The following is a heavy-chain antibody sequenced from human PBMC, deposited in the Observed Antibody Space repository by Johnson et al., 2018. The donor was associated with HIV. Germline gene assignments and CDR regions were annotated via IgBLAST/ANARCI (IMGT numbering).Heavy chain of an antibody. J-gene: IGHJ3*02. CDR2: IKQDGSEK. CDR1: GFTFNNYW. V-gene: IGHV3-7*03. CDR3: AREPEGWAFDI. D-gene: IGHD2-15*01. Sequence: VQLVESGGDLVQPGGSLRLSCAASGFTFNNYWMSWVRQAPGRGLEWVANIKQDGSEKFYVDSVKGRFTISRDNAENSLYLQMNSLRAEDTAVYYCAREPEGWAFDIWGQGTMVTVSS.